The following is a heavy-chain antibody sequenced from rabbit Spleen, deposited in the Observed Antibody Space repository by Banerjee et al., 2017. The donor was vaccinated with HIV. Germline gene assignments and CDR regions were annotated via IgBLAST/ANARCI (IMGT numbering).Heavy chain of an antibody. Sequence: QSLEESGGDRVKPGASLTLTCTASGFSFSSNDYMCWVRQAPGKGLEGVSCIAGSSYFTYFATWAKGRFTISKTSSASVTLQMARLTAADTVTYFCARYTACSFSSYVMDLWGQGTLVPV. D-gene: IGHD8-1*01. CDR3: ARYTACSFSSYVMDL. CDR2: IAGSSYFT. J-gene: IGHJ6*01. V-gene: IGHV1S40*01. CDR1: GFSFSSNDY.